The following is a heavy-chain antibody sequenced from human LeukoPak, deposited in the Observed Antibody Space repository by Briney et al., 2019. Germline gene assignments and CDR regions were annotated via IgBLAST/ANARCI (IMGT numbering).Heavy chain of an antibody. CDR2: IYTSGST. CDR1: GGSISSYY. Sequence: SETLSLTCTVSGGSISSYYWSWIRQPAGKGLEWIGRIYTSGSTNYNPSLKSRVTTSVDTSKNQFSLKLSSVTAADTAVYYCARESSSSGWANDAFDIWGQGTMVTVSS. CDR3: ARESSSSGWANDAFDI. J-gene: IGHJ3*02. V-gene: IGHV4-4*07. D-gene: IGHD6-19*01.